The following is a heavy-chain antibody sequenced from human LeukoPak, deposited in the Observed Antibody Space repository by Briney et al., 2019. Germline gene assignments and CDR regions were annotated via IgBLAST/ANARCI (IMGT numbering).Heavy chain of an antibody. Sequence: ASVKVSCKASGYTFTSYYMHWVRQAPGQGLEWMGWISAYNGNTNYAQKLQGRVTMTTDTSTSTAYMELRSLRSDDTAVYYCARGAGGDWYFDLWGRGTLVTVSS. J-gene: IGHJ2*01. CDR2: ISAYNGNT. CDR1: GYTFTSYY. V-gene: IGHV1-18*04. D-gene: IGHD3-10*01. CDR3: ARGAGGDWYFDL.